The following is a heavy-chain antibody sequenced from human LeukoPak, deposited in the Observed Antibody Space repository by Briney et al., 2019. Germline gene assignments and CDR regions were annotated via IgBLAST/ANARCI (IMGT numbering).Heavy chain of an antibody. Sequence: GGSLRLSCAASGFIVSNNYMSWVRQAPGKGLEWVSVIYSGGATYYADSVKGRFTISRDNYKNTLYLEMNNLRAEDTAVYYCARDRRGVTAPYYFGMDVWGQGTTVTVSS. CDR2: IYSGGAT. CDR3: ARDRRGVTAPYYFGMDV. J-gene: IGHJ6*02. CDR1: GFIVSNNY. V-gene: IGHV3-53*01. D-gene: IGHD2-21*02.